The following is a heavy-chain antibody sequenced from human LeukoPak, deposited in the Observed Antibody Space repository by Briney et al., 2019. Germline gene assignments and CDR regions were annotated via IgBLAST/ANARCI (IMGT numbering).Heavy chain of an antibody. V-gene: IGHV3-30*02. D-gene: IGHD3-10*01. CDR3: AKDREYASGSCPIDS. J-gene: IGHJ4*02. Sequence: PGGSLRLSCAASGFPFGTYGMHWVRQAPGKGLEWVAFIEYERGSNKFYADSVKGRFTVSRDNSRDTLYLQMNSLRTEDTAVYYCAKDREYASGSCPIDSWGQGTQVTVSS. CDR2: IEYERGSNK. CDR1: GFPFGTYG.